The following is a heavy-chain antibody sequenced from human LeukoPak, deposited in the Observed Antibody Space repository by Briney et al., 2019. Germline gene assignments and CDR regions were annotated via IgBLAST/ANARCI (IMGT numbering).Heavy chain of an antibody. CDR1: GFTFSSYG. D-gene: IGHD3-22*01. CDR3: AKAKTYYDSSDDAFDI. J-gene: IGHJ3*02. CDR2: TSYDGDTK. Sequence: GGSLKLSCAASGFTFSSYGMHWVRQAPGKGLEWVAVTSYDGDTKYYADSVKGRFTISRDNSKNTLYLQMNSLRAEDTAVYYCAKAKTYYDSSDDAFDIWGQGTMVTVSS. V-gene: IGHV3-30*18.